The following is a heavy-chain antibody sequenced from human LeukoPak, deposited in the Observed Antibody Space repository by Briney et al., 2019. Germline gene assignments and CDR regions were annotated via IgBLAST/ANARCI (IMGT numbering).Heavy chain of an antibody. CDR1: GFSLSNYG. J-gene: IGHJ4*02. D-gene: IGHD6-13*01. CDR2: INKDGSEQ. V-gene: IGHV3-7*01. CDR3: TRGGATSSWYWFF. Sequence: PGGSLRLSCAASGFSLSNYGMNWVRQAPGKGLEWVTSINKDGSEQYYVDSVKGRFTISRDNAKNSLSLQVSSLRAEDTAVYYCTRGGATSSWYWFFWGQGTLVTVSS.